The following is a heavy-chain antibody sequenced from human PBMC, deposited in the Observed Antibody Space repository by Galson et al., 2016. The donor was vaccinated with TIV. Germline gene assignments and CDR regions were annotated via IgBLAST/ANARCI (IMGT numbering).Heavy chain of an antibody. Sequence: LRLSCAASGFTFSNAWMTWVRQAPGRGLEWVGRIKSKSDGATTAYAAPVKGRFSISRDDSKDTVYLQMNNLKTEDTALYFCTTDLGYCLIRRCSPGLDYWGHGNLVT. CDR3: TTDLGYCLIRRCSPGLDY. V-gene: IGHV3-15*01. D-gene: IGHD2-15*01. CDR2: IKSKSDGATT. J-gene: IGHJ4*01. CDR1: GFTFSNAW.